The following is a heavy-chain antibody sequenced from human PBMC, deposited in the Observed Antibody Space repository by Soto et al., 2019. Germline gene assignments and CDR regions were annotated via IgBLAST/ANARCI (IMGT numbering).Heavy chain of an antibody. Sequence: QAQLLQSGAEVKKPGASVKVSCKASGYTFINYFIHWVRQAPGQRLEWIGIVDPSRGSADYAQKFQGRVTMTTDVSTRTVFMDLSSLTSEDTAVYYCARPLIGNTVDLWGQGTTVIVS. V-gene: IGHV1-46*01. CDR3: ARPLIGNTVDL. J-gene: IGHJ3*01. CDR1: GYTFINYF. CDR2: VDPSRGSA. D-gene: IGHD1-7*01.